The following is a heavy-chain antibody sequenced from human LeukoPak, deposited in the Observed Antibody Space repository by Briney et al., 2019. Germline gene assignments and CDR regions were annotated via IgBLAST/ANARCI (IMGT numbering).Heavy chain of an antibody. V-gene: IGHV3-21*01. CDR1: GFTFSSYS. CDR2: ISSSSSYI. J-gene: IGHJ6*03. D-gene: IGHD2-2*01. Sequence: GGSLRLSCAASGFTFSSYSMNWVRQAPGKGLEWVSSISSSSSYIYYADAVKGRFTISRDNAKNSLYLQMTSLRAEDTAVYYCARVASSTSGGYYYYYMDVWGKGTTVTVSS. CDR3: ARVASSTSGGYYYYYMDV.